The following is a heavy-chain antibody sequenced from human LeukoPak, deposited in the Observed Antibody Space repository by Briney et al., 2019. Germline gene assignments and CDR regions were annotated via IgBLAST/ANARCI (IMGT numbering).Heavy chain of an antibody. CDR1: GYTFTGYY. D-gene: IGHD3-10*01. Sequence: ASVKVSCKASGYTFTGYYMHWVRQAPRQGLEWMGWINPNSGGTNYAQKFQGRVTMTRDTSISTAYMELSRLRSDDTAVYYCARLTDTINWFDPWGQGTLVTVSS. V-gene: IGHV1-2*02. CDR2: INPNSGGT. CDR3: ARLTDTINWFDP. J-gene: IGHJ5*02.